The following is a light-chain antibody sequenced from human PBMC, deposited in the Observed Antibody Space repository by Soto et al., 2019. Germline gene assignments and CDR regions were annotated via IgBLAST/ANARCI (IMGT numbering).Light chain of an antibody. CDR3: QQYAASPYT. CDR1: QTISSW. CDR2: KAS. V-gene: IGKV1-5*03. Sequence: DIQMTQSPSTLSGSVGDRVTITCRASQTISSWLAWYQQKPGKAPKLLIYKASTLKSGVPSRFSGSGSGTEFTLTISSLQPDDFATYYCQQYAASPYTFGQGTKVDSK. J-gene: IGKJ2*01.